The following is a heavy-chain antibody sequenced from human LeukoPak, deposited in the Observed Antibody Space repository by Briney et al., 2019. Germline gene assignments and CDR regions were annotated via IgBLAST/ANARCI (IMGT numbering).Heavy chain of an antibody. V-gene: IGHV4-59*01. J-gene: IGHJ4*02. D-gene: IGHD3-10*01. Sequence: SETLSLTCTVSGGSISTYYWSWIRQPPGKGVECIGYIYHSGSTNYNPSLKSRLTISVDTSKNQFSLKLSSVTAADTAVYYCARVTLGFGAGFDYWGQGTLATVSS. CDR1: GGSISTYY. CDR3: ARVTLGFGAGFDY. CDR2: IYHSGST.